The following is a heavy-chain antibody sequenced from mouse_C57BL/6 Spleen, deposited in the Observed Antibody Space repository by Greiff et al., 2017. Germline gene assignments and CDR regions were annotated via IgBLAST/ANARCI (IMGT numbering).Heavy chain of an antibody. D-gene: IGHD1-1*01. Sequence: VQLQQPGAELVRPGSSVKLSCKASGYTFTSYWMHWVKQRPIQGLEWIGNIDPSDSETHYNQKFKDKATLTVDKSSSTAYMQLSSLTSEDSAVYYCARDGRSPWFAYWGQGTLVTVSA. CDR1: GYTFTSYW. CDR3: ARDGRSPWFAY. CDR2: IDPSDSET. J-gene: IGHJ3*01. V-gene: IGHV1-52*01.